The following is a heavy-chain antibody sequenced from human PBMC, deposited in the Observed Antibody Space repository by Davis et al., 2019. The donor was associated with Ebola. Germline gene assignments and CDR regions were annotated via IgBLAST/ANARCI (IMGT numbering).Heavy chain of an antibody. V-gene: IGHV1-2*02. CDR1: GYTFTGYY. D-gene: IGHD3-3*01. CDR3: ARAAYYDFWSGHTAAGGMDV. J-gene: IGHJ6*02. CDR2: INPNSGGT. Sequence: ASVTVSCKASGYTFTGYYMHWVRQAPGQGLEWMGWINPNSGGTNYAQKFQGRVTMTRDTSISTAYMELSRLRSDDTAVYYCARAAYYDFWSGHTAAGGMDVWGQGTTVTVSS.